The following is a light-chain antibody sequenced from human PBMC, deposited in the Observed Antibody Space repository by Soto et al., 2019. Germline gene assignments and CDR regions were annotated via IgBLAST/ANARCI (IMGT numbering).Light chain of an antibody. CDR1: QSINNL. CDR3: QQYDSYPLT. V-gene: IGKV1-5*01. J-gene: IGKJ4*01. CDR2: DVS. Sequence: DVQMAQSPSTLSASVGYRVTITCRASQSINNLLAWYQQKPGKAPKFLIYDVSTLESGVPSRFSGSGSGTEFTLTISSLQPEDFATYYCQQYDSYPLTFGGGTKGDIK.